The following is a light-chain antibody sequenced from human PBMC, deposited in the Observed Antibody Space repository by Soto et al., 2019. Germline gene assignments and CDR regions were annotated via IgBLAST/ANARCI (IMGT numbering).Light chain of an antibody. V-gene: IGKV1-33*01. CDR3: QQFDDVPYS. CDR2: DAS. J-gene: IGKJ2*03. Sequence: DIQMIQSPSSLSASVGDRVTITCQASQDITNFLNWYQQKPGKAPKLLIYDASSLQTGVPSRFSGSGSGTDFSFTISSLQPEDIATYYCQQFDDVPYSFGQGTKVAIK. CDR1: QDITNF.